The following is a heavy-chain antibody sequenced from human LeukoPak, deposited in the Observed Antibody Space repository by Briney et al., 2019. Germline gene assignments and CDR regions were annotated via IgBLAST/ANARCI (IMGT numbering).Heavy chain of an antibody. D-gene: IGHD4-23*01. V-gene: IGHV6-1*01. CDR3: ARSGGHDAFDI. Sequence: SQTLSLTCAISGDSVSSYGAAWSWIRQSPSRSLEWLGRTYYRSKWYNDYAVSVKSRITINPDTSKNQFSLQLTSVTPEDTAVYYCARSGGHDAFDIWGQGTMVAVSS. J-gene: IGHJ3*02. CDR1: GDSVSSYGAA. CDR2: TYYRSKWYN.